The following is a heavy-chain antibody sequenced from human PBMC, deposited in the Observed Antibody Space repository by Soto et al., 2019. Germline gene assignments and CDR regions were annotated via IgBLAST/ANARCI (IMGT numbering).Heavy chain of an antibody. CDR3: ARAFGFGSNYYYYGMDV. Sequence: PSETLSLTCTVSGGSISSSSYYWGWIRQPPGKGLEWIGSIYYSGSTYYNPSLKSRVTISVDTSKNQFSLKLSSVTAADTAVYYCARAFGFGSNYYYYGMDVWGQGTTVTVSS. CDR2: IYYSGST. V-gene: IGHV4-39*01. J-gene: IGHJ6*02. D-gene: IGHD3-10*01. CDR1: GGSISSSSYY.